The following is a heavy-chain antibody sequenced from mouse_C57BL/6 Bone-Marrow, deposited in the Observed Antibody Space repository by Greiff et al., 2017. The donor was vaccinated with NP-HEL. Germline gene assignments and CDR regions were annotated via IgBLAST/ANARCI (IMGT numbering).Heavy chain of an antibody. Sequence: EVKLMESGGGLVKPGGSLKLSCAASGFTFSSYAMSWVRQTPEKRLEWVATISDGGSYTYYPDNVKGRFTIPRAFAKPNLYLQMGHLKSEDTAMYYGARDLYGNDAFDYWGQGTTRTVSA. CDR1: GFTFSSYA. J-gene: IGHJ2*01. V-gene: IGHV5-4*01. D-gene: IGHD2-2*01. CDR3: ARDLYGNDAFDY. CDR2: ISDGGSYT.